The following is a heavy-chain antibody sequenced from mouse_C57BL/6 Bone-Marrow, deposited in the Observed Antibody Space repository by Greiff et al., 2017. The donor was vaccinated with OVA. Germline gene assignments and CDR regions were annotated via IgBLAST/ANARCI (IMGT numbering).Heavy chain of an antibody. CDR1: GYTFTSYD. CDR2: IYPRDGST. V-gene: IGHV1-85*01. CDR3: AAGAGDWYFDV. D-gene: IGHD3-3*01. J-gene: IGHJ1*03. Sequence: QVQLKQSGPELVKPGASVTLSCKASGYTFTSYDINWVKQRPGQGLAWIGWIYPRDGSTKYNEKFKGKATLTVDTSSSTAYMELHSLTSEDSAVYFCAAGAGDWYFDVWGTGTTVTVAS.